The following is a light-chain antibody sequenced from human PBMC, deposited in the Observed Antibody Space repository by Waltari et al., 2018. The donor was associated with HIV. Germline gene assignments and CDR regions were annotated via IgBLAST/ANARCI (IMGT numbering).Light chain of an antibody. J-gene: IGKJ1*01. Sequence: EIVLTQSPGTLSLSPGEGATLSCRASQTVSSVSLAWYQLKPGQAPRLLIYGASSRATGIPDRVSGTGSGTDFTLTISRLEPEDFAVYYCQQYGSSPRTFGQGTKVEIK. CDR3: QQYGSSPRT. CDR1: QTVSSVS. CDR2: GAS. V-gene: IGKV3-20*01.